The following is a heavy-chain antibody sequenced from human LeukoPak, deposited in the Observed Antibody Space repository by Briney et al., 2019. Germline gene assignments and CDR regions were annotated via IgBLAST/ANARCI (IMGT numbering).Heavy chain of an antibody. CDR1: GFTFSSYA. CDR3: AQRGGLPAATDY. CDR2: ICGGGDGT. V-gene: IGHV3-23*01. D-gene: IGHD2-2*01. J-gene: IGHJ4*02. Sequence: GGSLRLSCAASGFTFSSYAMSWVRQAPGKGLEWVSAICGGGDGTYYADSVKGRFTISRDNSKNTLYLQMNSLRAEDTALYYCAQRGGLPAATDYWGQGTLVTVSS.